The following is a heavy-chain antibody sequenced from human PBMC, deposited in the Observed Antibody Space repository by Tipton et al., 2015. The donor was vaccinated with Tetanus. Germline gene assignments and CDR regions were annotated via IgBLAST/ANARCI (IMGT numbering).Heavy chain of an antibody. CDR2: ISHSGSS. CDR1: GFTFRSYG. V-gene: IGHV4-34*08. Sequence: LRLSCATSGFTFRSYGMHWVRQSPGKGLEWIGEISHSGSSSYSPSLKSRVTISVDTSKNQFSLRLRSVAAADTAVYYCARGGRDAYNNPLGAFDVWGRGTTVTVSS. D-gene: IGHD5-24*01. CDR3: ARGGRDAYNNPLGAFDV. J-gene: IGHJ3*01.